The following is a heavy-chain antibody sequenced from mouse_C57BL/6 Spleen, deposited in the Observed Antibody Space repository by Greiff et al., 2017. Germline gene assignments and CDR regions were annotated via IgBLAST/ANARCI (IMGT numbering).Heavy chain of an antibody. CDR2: IHPNSGST. J-gene: IGHJ4*01. V-gene: IGHV1-64*01. CDR1: GYTFTSYW. D-gene: IGHD2-4*01. CDR3: AKSLYDYDGGYAMGD. Sequence: VQLQQPGAELVKPGASVKLSCKASGYTFTSYWMHWVKQRPGQGLEWIGMIHPNSGSTNYNEKFKSKATLTVDKSSSTAYMQLSSLTSEDSAVYYCAKSLYDYDGGYAMGDWGQGTSVT.